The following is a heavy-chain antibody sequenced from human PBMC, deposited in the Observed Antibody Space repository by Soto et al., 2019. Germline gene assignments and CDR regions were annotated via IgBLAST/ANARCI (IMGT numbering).Heavy chain of an antibody. CDR1: GFTVSSYA. D-gene: IGHD6-19*01. V-gene: IGHV3-23*01. CDR3: AKDRSSGWYRGAFDI. Sequence: GGSLRLSCAASGFTVSSYAMSWVRQAPGKGLEWVSAISGSGGSTYYADSVKGRFTISRDNSKNTLYLQMNSLRAEDTAVYYCAKDRSSGWYRGAFDIWGQGTMVTVSS. CDR2: ISGSGGST. J-gene: IGHJ3*02.